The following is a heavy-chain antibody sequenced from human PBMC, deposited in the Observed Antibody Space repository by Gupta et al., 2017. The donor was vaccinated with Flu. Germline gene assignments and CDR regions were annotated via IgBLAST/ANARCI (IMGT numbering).Heavy chain of an antibody. D-gene: IGHD5-12*01. Sequence: GESGGRLVPAGGSRRPCCAASGFTFSSYWIYWVRHAPGKGLVGVSRINSDGSSTSYADSVKGRFTISRDNAKNTLFLQMNSLRAEDTAVYYCARDAGRWLQLGGAFDIWGQGTMVTVSS. J-gene: IGHJ3*02. CDR1: GFTFSSYW. V-gene: IGHV3-74*01. CDR2: INSDGSST. CDR3: ARDAGRWLQLGGAFDI.